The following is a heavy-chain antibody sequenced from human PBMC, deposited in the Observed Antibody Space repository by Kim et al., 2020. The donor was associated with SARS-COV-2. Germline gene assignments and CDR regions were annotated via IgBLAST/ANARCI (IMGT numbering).Heavy chain of an antibody. CDR1: GFTFSSYG. D-gene: IGHD5-18*01. V-gene: IGHV3-33*05. J-gene: IGHJ4*02. CDR2: ISYDGSNK. CDR3: ARDRIQLWETYFDY. Sequence: GGSLRLSCAASGFTFSSYGMHWVRQAPGKGLEWVAVISYDGSNKYYADSVKGRFTISRDNSKNTLYLQMNSLRAEDTAVYYCARDRIQLWETYFDYWGQGTLVTVSS.